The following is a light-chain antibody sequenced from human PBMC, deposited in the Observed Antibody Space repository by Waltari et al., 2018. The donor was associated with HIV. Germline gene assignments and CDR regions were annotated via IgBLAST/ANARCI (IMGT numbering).Light chain of an antibody. CDR2: GAS. J-gene: IGKJ4*01. CDR3: QQYKIWPPLT. CDR1: QSVSRD. V-gene: IGKV3-15*01. Sequence: EIVMMQSPDILLVSPGETATLSCRASQSVSRDLAWYQQKPGHAPRLLIYGASTRATGVPSRVRASGAGTDFTLTISRLQSEDFAVYYCQQYKIWPPLTFGGGTRVEMK.